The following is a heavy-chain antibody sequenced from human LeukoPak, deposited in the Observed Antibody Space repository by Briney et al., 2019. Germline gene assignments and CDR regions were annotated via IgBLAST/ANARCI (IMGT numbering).Heavy chain of an antibody. V-gene: IGHV3-30*02. CDR2: VRPDGSNK. Sequence: GGSLRLSCAASGFTFSSYGMHWVRQAPGKGLEWVAFVRPDGSNKYYADSVKGRFTISRDNSKNTLYLQMNTLRAGDTAIFYCATDLGGARGYFDYWGQGTLVTVSS. CDR3: ATDLGGARGYFDY. CDR1: GFTFSSYG. J-gene: IGHJ4*02. D-gene: IGHD1-26*01.